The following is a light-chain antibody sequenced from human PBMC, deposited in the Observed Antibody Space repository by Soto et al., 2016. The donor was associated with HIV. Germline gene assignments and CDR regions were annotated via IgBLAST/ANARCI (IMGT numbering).Light chain of an antibody. Sequence: DIQMTQSPSSLSASVGDRVTITCRASQGIRNDLGWYQQKPGKAPKRLIYAASSLQSGVPSRFSASGSGTHFTLTISGLHREDIGTYYCQQYASPFFTFGPGTILDLK. V-gene: IGKV1-17*01. CDR2: AAS. J-gene: IGKJ3*01. CDR1: QGIRND. CDR3: QQYASPFFT.